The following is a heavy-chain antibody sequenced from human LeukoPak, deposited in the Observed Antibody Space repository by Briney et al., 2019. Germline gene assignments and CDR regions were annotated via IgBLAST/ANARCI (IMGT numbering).Heavy chain of an antibody. J-gene: IGHJ4*02. CDR2: TFYRSKWYN. Sequence: SQTLSLTCAISGDSVSSNSAAWNWIRQSPSRGLEWLGRTFYRSKWYNEDAVSVKGRITINPDTSKNQFSLQLNSVTPEDTAVYYCARQAPLGYCSGDNCYSYFDYWGQGTLVTVSS. CDR1: GDSVSSNSAA. CDR3: ARQAPLGYCSGDNCYSYFDY. V-gene: IGHV6-1*01. D-gene: IGHD2-15*01.